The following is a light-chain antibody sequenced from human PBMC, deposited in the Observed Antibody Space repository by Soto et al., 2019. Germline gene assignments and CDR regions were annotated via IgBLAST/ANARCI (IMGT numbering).Light chain of an antibody. J-gene: IGKJ1*01. CDR1: ESIISN. Sequence: EIVMTQSPATLSVSPGERATLSCRASESIISNLVWYQRKPGQAPRVLLYGASTRATAIPARFSGSGSGTEFTLTISRLNTEDFAVDYCQHYNNWPWTFGQGTKVEIK. CDR3: QHYNNWPWT. CDR2: GAS. V-gene: IGKV3-15*01.